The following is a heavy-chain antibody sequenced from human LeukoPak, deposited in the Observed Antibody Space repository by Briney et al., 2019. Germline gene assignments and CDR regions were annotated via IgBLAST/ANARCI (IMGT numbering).Heavy chain of an antibody. Sequence: GGSLRLSWAASGFTFSDHYMYWVRQAPGNGLEWGGRTRNKANSYTTEYAASVKGRFTISRDDSQNSLYLQMNSLKTEDTAVYYWAILTGEAPAFDIWGQRTMVTVSS. CDR1: GFTFSDHY. CDR2: TRNKANSYTT. D-gene: IGHD3-10*01. CDR3: AILTGEAPAFDI. J-gene: IGHJ3*02. V-gene: IGHV3-72*01.